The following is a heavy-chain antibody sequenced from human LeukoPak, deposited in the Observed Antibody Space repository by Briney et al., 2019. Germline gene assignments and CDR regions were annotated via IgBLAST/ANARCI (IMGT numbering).Heavy chain of an antibody. Sequence: ASVKVPCKASGYTFTGYYMHWVRQAPGQGLEWMGWINPNSGGTNYVHKFQGRVTMTRDTSISTAYMELSRLTSDDTAVYYCARGSNSDYWGQGTLVTVSS. CDR1: GYTFTGYY. CDR2: INPNSGGT. V-gene: IGHV1-2*02. CDR3: ARGSNSDY. D-gene: IGHD5-24*01. J-gene: IGHJ4*02.